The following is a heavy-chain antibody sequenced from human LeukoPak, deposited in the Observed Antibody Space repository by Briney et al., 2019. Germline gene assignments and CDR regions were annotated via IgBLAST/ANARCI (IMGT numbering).Heavy chain of an antibody. J-gene: IGHJ4*02. Sequence: GGSLRLSCAASGFTFSSYRMNWVRQAPGKGLEWVSYISTSSSTIYYADSVKGRFTISRDNAKNSLYLQMNSLRAEDTAVYYCARDVGLTGNWGQGTLVTVSS. CDR3: ARDVGLTGN. CDR1: GFTFSSYR. V-gene: IGHV3-48*01. D-gene: IGHD1-20*01. CDR2: ISTSSSTI.